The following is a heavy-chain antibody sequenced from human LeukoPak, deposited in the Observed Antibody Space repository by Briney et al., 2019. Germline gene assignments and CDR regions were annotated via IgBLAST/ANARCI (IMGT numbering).Heavy chain of an antibody. CDR2: IKQVGREK. CDR1: GFTFSSYW. CDR3: ARVNDFWSGYYAYYYYYGMDV. D-gene: IGHD3-3*01. Sequence: GGSLRLSCAASGFTFSSYWMSWVRQAPGKGLEWVANIKQVGREKYYVDSVKGRFTISRDNAKNSLYLQMNSLRAEDTAVYYCARVNDFWSGYYAYYYYYGMDVWGQGTTVTVSS. J-gene: IGHJ6*02. V-gene: IGHV3-7*05.